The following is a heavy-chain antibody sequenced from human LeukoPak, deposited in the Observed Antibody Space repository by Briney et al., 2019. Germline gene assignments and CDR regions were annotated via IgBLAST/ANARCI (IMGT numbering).Heavy chain of an antibody. J-gene: IGHJ3*02. CDR2: VVPIFGTA. Sequence: ASVTVSCKASGGTFSSYAISWVRQAPGQGLEWMGGVVPIFGTANYAQKFQGRVTITADKSPSTAYMELSSLRSDDTAMYYCARDGRAMVRGPDDAFDIWGQGTMVTVSS. V-gene: IGHV1-69*06. D-gene: IGHD3-10*01. CDR3: ARDGRAMVRGPDDAFDI. CDR1: GGTFSSYA.